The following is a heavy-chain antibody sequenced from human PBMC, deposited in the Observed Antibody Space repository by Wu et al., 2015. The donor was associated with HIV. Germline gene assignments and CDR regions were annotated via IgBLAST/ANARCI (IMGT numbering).Heavy chain of an antibody. CDR2: FMPVFETI. D-gene: IGHD3-22*01. J-gene: IGHJ4*02. CDR3: ARYGIKFDGSGYYMTPETD. Sequence: QVHLVQSGAEVKKPGSSAKVSCKAPGGYPISWVRQAPGQGLEWMGGFMPVFETINYAQKFQGRVTINADKSTNTVYMELISLTSADTAVYFCARYGIKFDGSGYYMTPETDWGQGTLVTVSS. V-gene: IGHV1-69*14. CDR1: GGYP.